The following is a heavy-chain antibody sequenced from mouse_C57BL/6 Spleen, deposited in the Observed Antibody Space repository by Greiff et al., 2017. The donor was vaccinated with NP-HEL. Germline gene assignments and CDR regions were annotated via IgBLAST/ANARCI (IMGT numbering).Heavy chain of an antibody. Sequence: EVQLQESGAELVRPGASVKLSCTASGFNIKDDYMHWVKQRPEQGLEWIGWIDPENGDTEYASKFQGKATITADTSTNTAYLQLSSLTSEDTAVYYCTTGFITTVVATGDYWGQGTTLTVSS. CDR3: TTGFITTVVATGDY. J-gene: IGHJ2*01. V-gene: IGHV14-4*01. CDR2: IDPENGDT. CDR1: GFNIKDDY. D-gene: IGHD1-1*01.